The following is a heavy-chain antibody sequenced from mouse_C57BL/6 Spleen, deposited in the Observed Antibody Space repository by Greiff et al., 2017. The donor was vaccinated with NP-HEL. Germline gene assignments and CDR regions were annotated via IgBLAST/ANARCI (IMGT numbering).Heavy chain of an antibody. CDR3: AREYYYGSSSWFAY. V-gene: IGHV5-17*01. J-gene: IGHJ3*01. CDR2: ISSGSSTI. Sequence: DVQLVESGGGLVKPGGSLKLSCAASGFTFSDYGMHWVRQAPEKGLEWVAYISSGSSTIYYADTVKGRFTISRDNAKNTLFLQMTSLRSEDTAMYYCAREYYYGSSSWFAYWGQGTLVTVSA. D-gene: IGHD1-1*01. CDR1: GFTFSDYG.